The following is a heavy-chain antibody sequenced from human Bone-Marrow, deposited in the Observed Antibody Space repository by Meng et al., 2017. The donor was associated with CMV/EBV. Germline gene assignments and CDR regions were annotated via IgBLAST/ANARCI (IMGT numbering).Heavy chain of an antibody. V-gene: IGHV1-46*01. CDR2: INPSGGST. D-gene: IGHD6-19*01. J-gene: IGHJ1*01. CDR1: GYIFTGYY. CDR3: ARDTQESSGWYGDFQH. Sequence: ASVKVSCKASGYIFTGYYIHWVRQAPGQGLEWMGIINPSGGSTSYAQKFQGRVTMTRDTSTSTVYMELSSLRSEDTAVYYCARDTQESSGWYGDFQHWGQGTLVTVSS.